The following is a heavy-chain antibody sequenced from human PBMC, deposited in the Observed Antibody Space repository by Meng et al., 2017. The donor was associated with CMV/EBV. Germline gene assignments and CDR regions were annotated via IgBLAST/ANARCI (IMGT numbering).Heavy chain of an antibody. V-gene: IGHV4-31*02. D-gene: IGHD3-22*01. CDR2: IYYSGNT. Sequence: GGYYWSGIRQHPEKGLEWIGYIYYSGNTYYNPSLKSRVTISVDTSKDQFSLRLISVTAADTAVYYCARTGHPDYYDSTSYYTEYFQYWGQGSLVTVSS. J-gene: IGHJ1*01. CDR1: GGYY. CDR3: ARTGHPDYYDSTSYYTEYFQY.